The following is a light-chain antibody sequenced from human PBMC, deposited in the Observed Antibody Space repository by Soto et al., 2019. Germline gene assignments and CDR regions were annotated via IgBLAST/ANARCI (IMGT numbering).Light chain of an antibody. CDR3: QQYDNVSLT. CDR2: DAS. Sequence: DIQMTQSPSSLSASVGDRVTFTCQASQDITNSLNWYQQKPVRAPKLLIYDASNLETGVPSRFSRGGSGTSFTFTISSLEPEVVATDYCQQYDNVSLTFGRGTKVGSK. V-gene: IGKV1-33*01. J-gene: IGKJ4*01. CDR1: QDITNS.